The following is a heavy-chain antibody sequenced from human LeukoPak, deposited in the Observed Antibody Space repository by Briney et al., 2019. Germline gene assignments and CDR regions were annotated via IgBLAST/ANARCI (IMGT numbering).Heavy chain of an antibody. V-gene: IGHV1-18*01. CDR3: ARDGLFYGSGSYYIPRYYGMDV. CDR1: GYTFASYG. Sequence: ASVKVSWKASGYTFASYGISWVRQAPGQGLEWMGWISAYNGNTNYAQKLQGRVTMTTDTSTSTAYMELRSLRSDDTVVYYCARDGLFYGSGSYYIPRYYGMDVWGQGTTVTVSS. CDR2: ISAYNGNT. D-gene: IGHD3-10*01. J-gene: IGHJ6*02.